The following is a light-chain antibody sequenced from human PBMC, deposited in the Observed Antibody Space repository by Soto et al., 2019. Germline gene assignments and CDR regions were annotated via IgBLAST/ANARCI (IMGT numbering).Light chain of an antibody. CDR1: QSITSSY. V-gene: IGKV3-20*01. CDR2: GAS. CDR3: QQYNNWPL. Sequence: EIVFTQSPVTLSFSPWESSSLSFMASQSITSSYLAWYQQKPGQAPRLLIYGASRRATDIPDRFSGSGSGTDFTLTISRLEPEDFAVYYCQQYNNWPLFGGGTKVDIK. J-gene: IGKJ4*01.